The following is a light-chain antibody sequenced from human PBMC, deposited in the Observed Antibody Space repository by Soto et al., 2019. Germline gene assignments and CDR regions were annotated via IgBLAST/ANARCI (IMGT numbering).Light chain of an antibody. V-gene: IGLV2-14*01. Sequence: QSVLTQPASVSGSPGQSITVSGTGTSVDIGYVNYVSWYQQHPGKAPKLLIYEVTNRPSGVSDRFSGSKSGNTASLTISGLQAEDEADYYCSSYIPTSVLYVFGTGTKVTVL. J-gene: IGLJ1*01. CDR2: EVT. CDR1: SVDIGYVNY. CDR3: SSYIPTSVLYV.